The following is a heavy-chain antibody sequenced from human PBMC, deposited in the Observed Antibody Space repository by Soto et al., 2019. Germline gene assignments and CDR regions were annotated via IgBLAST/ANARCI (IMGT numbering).Heavy chain of an antibody. J-gene: IGHJ4*02. D-gene: IGHD2-21*02. CDR3: TSFSVVTANEY. V-gene: IGHV3-15*07. Sequence: EVHLVESGGGLVKPGGSLRLSCAASGFSFSNAWMNWVRQAPGKGLEWVGRIKSQTDGGTTEYGAPVRGRFTISRDDSTNTLYLQMNSLRTEDTGVYYCTSFSVVTANEYWGQGALVTVSS. CDR2: IKSQTDGGTT. CDR1: GFSFSNAW.